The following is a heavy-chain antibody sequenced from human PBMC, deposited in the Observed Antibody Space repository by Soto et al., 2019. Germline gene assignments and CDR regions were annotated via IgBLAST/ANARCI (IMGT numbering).Heavy chain of an antibody. J-gene: IGHJ6*02. CDR3: AKGRAPSGWYPPYYYGMDV. D-gene: IGHD6-19*01. CDR2: VSGSGGNT. CDR1: GFTFGTYA. V-gene: IGHV3-23*01. Sequence: VQLLESGGGWRQLGGSLSLSCAASGFTFGTYAMPWVRQAQGKGPEWVSSVSGSGGNTLYADSVKGRFTISRDNSKNTLYLQMNSLRAGDTAVYYCAKGRAPSGWYPPYYYGMDVWGQGTTVIVSS.